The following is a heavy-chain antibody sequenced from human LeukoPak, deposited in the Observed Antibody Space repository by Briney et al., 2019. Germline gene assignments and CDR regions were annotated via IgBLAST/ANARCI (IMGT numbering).Heavy chain of an antibody. D-gene: IGHD3-16*02. CDR2: INHSGST. CDR1: GGSFSGYY. CDR3: AREGGSDYDYVWGSYRTMYYFDY. Sequence: SETLSLTCAVYGGSFSGYYWSWIRQPPGKGLEWIGEINHSGSTNYNPSLKSRVTISVDKSKNQFSLKLSSVTAADTAVYYCAREGGSDYDYVWGSYRTMYYFDYWGQGTLVTVSS. J-gene: IGHJ4*02. V-gene: IGHV4-34*01.